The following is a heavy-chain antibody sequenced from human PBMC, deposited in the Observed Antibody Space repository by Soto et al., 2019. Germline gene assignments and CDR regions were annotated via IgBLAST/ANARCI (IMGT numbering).Heavy chain of an antibody. J-gene: IGHJ4*02. CDR1: GGSFSGYY. V-gene: IGHV4-34*01. Sequence: SETLSLTCAVYGGSFSGYYWSWIRQPPGKGLEWIGEINHSGSTNYNPSLKSRVTISVDTSKNQFSLKLSSVTAADTAVYYCARGENIVVVPAAMYYWGQGTLVTVSS. CDR2: INHSGST. CDR3: ARGENIVVVPAAMYY. D-gene: IGHD2-2*01.